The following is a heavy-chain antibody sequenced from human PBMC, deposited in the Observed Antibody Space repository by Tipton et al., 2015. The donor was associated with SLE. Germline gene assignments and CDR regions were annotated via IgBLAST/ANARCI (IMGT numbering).Heavy chain of an antibody. V-gene: IGHV4-39*07. CDR3: AGQRGWSWFDP. Sequence: TLSLTCTVSGGSISSSSYYWGWIRQPPGKGLEWIGSIYYSGSTYYNPSLKSRVTISVDTSKNQFSLKLSSVTAADPAVYYCAGQRGWSWFDPWGQGTLVTVSS. D-gene: IGHD6-25*01. J-gene: IGHJ5*02. CDR1: GGSISSSSYY. CDR2: IYYSGST.